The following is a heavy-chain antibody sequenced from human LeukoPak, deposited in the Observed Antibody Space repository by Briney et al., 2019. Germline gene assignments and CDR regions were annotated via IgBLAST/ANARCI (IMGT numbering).Heavy chain of an antibody. CDR2: INPNPNSGGT. J-gene: IGHJ4*02. V-gene: IGHV1-2*02. CDR3: ARDFPGGVTEFDY. CDR1: GYTFTGYY. Sequence: ASVKVSCTASGYTFTGYYMHWVRQAPGQGLEWMGWINPNPNSGGTNYAQKFQGRVTMTRDTSISTAYMELSRLRFDDTAVYYCARDFPGGVTEFDYWGQGTLVTVSS. D-gene: IGHD2-21*02.